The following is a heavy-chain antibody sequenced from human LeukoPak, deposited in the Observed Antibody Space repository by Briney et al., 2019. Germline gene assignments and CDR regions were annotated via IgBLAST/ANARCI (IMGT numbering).Heavy chain of an antibody. Sequence: TSETLSLTCTVSGGSISSYYWSWIRQPPGKGLEWIGYINYSGSTNYNPSLKSRVTISVDTSKNQFSLKLSSVTAADTAVYYCARNPSIAAAGEFDYWGQGTLVTVSS. CDR2: INYSGST. CDR3: ARNPSIAAAGEFDY. D-gene: IGHD6-13*01. J-gene: IGHJ4*02. CDR1: GGSISSYY. V-gene: IGHV4-59*12.